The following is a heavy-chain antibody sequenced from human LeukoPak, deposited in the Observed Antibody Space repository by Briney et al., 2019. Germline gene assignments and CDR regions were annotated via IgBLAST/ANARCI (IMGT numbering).Heavy chain of an antibody. CDR3: VRPDDNSFDF. D-gene: IGHD3-9*01. CDR1: GGSFSDYY. V-gene: IGHV4-34*01. J-gene: IGHJ3*01. Sequence: SETLSLTCAVYGGSFSDYYWSWIRQPPGKGLEWIGEINHSGSTNYNPSLKSRVTISVDTSKNQFSLKLSSVTAADTAVYYCVRPDDNSFDFWGQGTMVTVSS. CDR2: INHSGST.